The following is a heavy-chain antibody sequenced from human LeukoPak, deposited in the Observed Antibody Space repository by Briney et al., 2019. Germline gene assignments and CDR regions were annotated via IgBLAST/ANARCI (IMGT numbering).Heavy chain of an antibody. CDR2: IIPVLNIT. V-gene: IGHV1-69*04. Sequence: GGSLRLSCAASGFTFSSYAMSWVRQAPGQGLEWMGRIIPVLNITTYAQKFQGSVTITADTSTSTVYMELSSLRSEETAVYYCARDQGLTAPPPYGLDVWGQGTTVIVSS. CDR1: GFTFSSYA. CDR3: ARDQGLTAPPPYGLDV. D-gene: IGHD5-18*01. J-gene: IGHJ6*02.